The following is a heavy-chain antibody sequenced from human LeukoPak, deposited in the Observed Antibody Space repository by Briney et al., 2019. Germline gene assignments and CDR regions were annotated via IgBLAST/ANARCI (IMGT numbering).Heavy chain of an antibody. CDR2: ISCDGGTQ. Sequence: PGGSLRLSCAASGFTFNNFGMQWVRQTPGKGLEWVTVISCDGGTQYYADSVKGRFTISRDDSKNTLYLQMNSLRAEDTAVYYCAKVRYSSGRNYWGQGTLVTVSS. J-gene: IGHJ4*02. D-gene: IGHD6-19*01. CDR1: GFTFNNFG. CDR3: AKVRYSSGRNY. V-gene: IGHV3-30*18.